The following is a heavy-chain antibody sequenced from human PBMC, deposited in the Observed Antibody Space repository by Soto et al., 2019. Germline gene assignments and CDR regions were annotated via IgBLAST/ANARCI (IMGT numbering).Heavy chain of an antibody. D-gene: IGHD1-1*01. Sequence: SETLSLTCTVSGASISSGDYYWSWIRQPPGKGLEWIGYIYYSGSTSYNPSLKSRVPISVDTSKNQFSLKLSSVTAADTAVYFCARETTIGLFDCWGQGTLVTVSS. CDR2: IYYSGST. CDR3: ARETTIGLFDC. CDR1: GASISSGDYY. V-gene: IGHV4-30-4*01. J-gene: IGHJ4*02.